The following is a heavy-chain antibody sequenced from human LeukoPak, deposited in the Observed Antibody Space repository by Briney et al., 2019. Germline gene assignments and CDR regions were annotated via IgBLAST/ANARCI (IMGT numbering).Heavy chain of an antibody. D-gene: IGHD3-3*01. CDR3: AKVSQYYDFWSGRYYFDY. CDR1: GITFSSYG. Sequence: PGGSLRLSCAASGITFSSYGIHWVRQAPGKGLEWVAVISYDGSNKYYADSVKGRFTISRDNSKNTLYLQMNSLRAEDTAVYYCAKVSQYYDFWSGRYYFDYWGQGTLVTVSS. J-gene: IGHJ4*02. V-gene: IGHV3-30*18. CDR2: ISYDGSNK.